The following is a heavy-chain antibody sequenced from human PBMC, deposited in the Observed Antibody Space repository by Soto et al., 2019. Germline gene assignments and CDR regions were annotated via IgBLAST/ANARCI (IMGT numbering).Heavy chain of an antibody. CDR1: GFTFSSYA. J-gene: IGHJ6*02. D-gene: IGHD6-6*01. CDR3: ARLSSYYYYGMDV. Sequence: GGSLRLSCSASGFTFSSYAMHWVRQAPGKGLEYVSAISSNGGSTYYADSVKGRFTISRDNSKNTLYLQMSSLRAEDTAVYYCARLSSYYYYGMDVWGQGTTVTVSS. CDR2: ISSNGGST. V-gene: IGHV3-64D*08.